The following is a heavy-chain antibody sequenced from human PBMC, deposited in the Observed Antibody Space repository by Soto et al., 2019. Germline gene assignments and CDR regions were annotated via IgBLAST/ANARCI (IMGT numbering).Heavy chain of an antibody. J-gene: IGHJ6*02. V-gene: IGHV3-23*01. CDR1: GVTFIAYV. CDR2: IGGGGGST. Sequence: PGGFLRLSCAASGVTFIAYVMSWVRQAPGKGLEWVSGIGGGGGSTYYVDSVKGRFTISRDNSKNTLSLQMNSLRAEDTAVYYCARGVSGMDVWGQGTTVTVSS. CDR3: ARGVSGMDV.